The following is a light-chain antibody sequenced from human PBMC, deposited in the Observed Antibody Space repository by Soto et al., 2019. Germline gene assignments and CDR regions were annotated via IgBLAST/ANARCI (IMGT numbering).Light chain of an antibody. CDR3: QQHYNRPLT. CDR2: DAS. J-gene: IGKJ2*01. Sequence: DIQMTQSPSSLSASVGDRVTITCQASQDISNYLNWYQQKPGKAPKLLIYDASNLETGVPSRFSGSGSGTDFTFTISSLQPEDAATYYGQQHYNRPLTFGQGTKLEIK. CDR1: QDISNY. V-gene: IGKV1-33*01.